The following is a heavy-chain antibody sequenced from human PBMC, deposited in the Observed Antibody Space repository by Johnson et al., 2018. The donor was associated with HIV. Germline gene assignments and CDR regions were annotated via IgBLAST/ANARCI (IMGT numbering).Heavy chain of an antibody. Sequence: QVQLVESGGGVVQPGGSLRLFCAASGFTFSDYYMNWIRQTPGKGLEWVSYISSGGNTIYYADSVKGRFTISRDNAKNSLYLQMNSLTAEDTALYYCARLRDGYNFDAVDIWGQGTMVTVSS. CDR3: ARLRDGYNFDAVDI. V-gene: IGHV3-11*04. CDR1: GFTFSDYY. J-gene: IGHJ3*02. D-gene: IGHD5-24*01. CDR2: ISSGGNTI.